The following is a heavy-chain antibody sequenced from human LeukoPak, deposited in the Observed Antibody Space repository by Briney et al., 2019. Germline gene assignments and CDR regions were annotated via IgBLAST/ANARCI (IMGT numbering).Heavy chain of an antibody. D-gene: IGHD5-12*01. Sequence: GGSLRLSCAASGVTFSNYAMHWVRQAPGKGREWVAFISYDGSNKYYADSVKGRFTISRDNSKNTLYLQMNSLRAEDTAVFYCARDRSSYEYYFDHWGQGTLVTVSS. V-gene: IGHV3-30-3*01. CDR1: GVTFSNYA. CDR2: ISYDGSNK. CDR3: ARDRSSYEYYFDH. J-gene: IGHJ4*02.